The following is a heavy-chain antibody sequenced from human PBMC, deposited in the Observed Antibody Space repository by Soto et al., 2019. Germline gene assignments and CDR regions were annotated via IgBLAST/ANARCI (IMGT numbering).Heavy chain of an antibody. CDR1: GGYIRGYD. D-gene: IGHD2-2*01. CDR2: IYYSGST. CDR3: AGGYCSSTSCPNSYYYYYMDV. Sequence: SETLCLTCSVSGGYIRGYDVSWIRKHPGKGLGWIGYIYYSGSTNYNPSLKSRVTISVDTSKNQFSLKLSSVTAADTAVYYCAGGYCSSTSCPNSYYYYYMDVWGKGTTVTVSS. V-gene: IGHV4-59*01. J-gene: IGHJ6*03.